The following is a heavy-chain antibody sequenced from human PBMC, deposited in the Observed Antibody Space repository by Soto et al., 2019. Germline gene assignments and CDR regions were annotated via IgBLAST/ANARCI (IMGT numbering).Heavy chain of an antibody. Sequence: ASVKVSCKASGYTFTSYGISWVRQAPGQGLEWMGWISAYNGNANYAQKLQGRVTMTTDTSTSTAYMELRSLRSDDTAVYYCARVRGIVGATTGNWFDPWGQGTQGTVS. CDR1: GYTFTSYG. V-gene: IGHV1-18*04. CDR2: ISAYNGNA. CDR3: ARVRGIVGATTGNWFDP. J-gene: IGHJ5*02. D-gene: IGHD1-26*01.